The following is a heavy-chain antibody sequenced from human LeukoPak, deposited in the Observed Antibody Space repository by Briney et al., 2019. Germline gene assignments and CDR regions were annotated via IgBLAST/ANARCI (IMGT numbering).Heavy chain of an antibody. J-gene: IGHJ6*02. Sequence: ASVKVSCKASRYTFTSYAMHWVRQAPGQRLEWMGWINAGNGNTKYSQKFQGRVTITRDTSASTACMELSSLRSEDTAVYYCAGCGGDCYYYGMDVWGQGTTVTVSS. D-gene: IGHD2-21*01. V-gene: IGHV1-3*01. CDR1: RYTFTSYA. CDR3: AGCGGDCYYYGMDV. CDR2: INAGNGNT.